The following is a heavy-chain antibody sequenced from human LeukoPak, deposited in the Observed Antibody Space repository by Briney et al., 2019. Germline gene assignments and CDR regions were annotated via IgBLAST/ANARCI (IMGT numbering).Heavy chain of an antibody. CDR1: GYIFTGYY. V-gene: IGHV1-2*02. CDR2: INPNSGGT. CDR3: ARLVVPAAIGPTNWFDP. J-gene: IGHJ5*02. D-gene: IGHD2-2*02. Sequence: ASVKVSCKASGYIFTGYYMHWVRQAPGQGLEWMGWINPNSGGTNYAQKFQGRVTMTRDTSISTAYMELSRLRSDDTAVYYCARLVVPAAIGPTNWFDPWGQGTLVTVSS.